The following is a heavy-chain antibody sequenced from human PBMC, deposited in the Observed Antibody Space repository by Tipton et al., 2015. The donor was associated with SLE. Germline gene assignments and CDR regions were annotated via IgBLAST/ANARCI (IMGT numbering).Heavy chain of an antibody. D-gene: IGHD3-16*01. V-gene: IGHV4-34*01. CDR1: GGSLSGNY. J-gene: IGHJ6*03. Sequence: TLSLTCAVYGGSLSGNYWTWIRQPPGKGLEWIGEINHSGSTNYNPSLKSRITISVDTSKNQFSLRLSSVTAADTAVYYCARGRPRATQAWGGYYYYMDVWGKGTTVTVSS. CDR3: ARGRPRATQAWGGYYYYMDV. CDR2: INHSGST.